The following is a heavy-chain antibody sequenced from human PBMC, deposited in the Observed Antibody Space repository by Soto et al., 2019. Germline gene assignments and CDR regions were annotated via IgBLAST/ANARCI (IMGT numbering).Heavy chain of an antibody. J-gene: IGHJ4*02. CDR2: ISGSGGST. D-gene: IGHD5-18*01. V-gene: IGHV3-23*01. CDR3: PRVDTAMVFDY. CDR1: GFTFSSYA. Sequence: GGSLRLSCAASGFTFSSYAMSWVRQARGKGLEWVSAISGSGGSTYYADSVKGRFTISRDNSKNTLYLQMNSLRAEDTAVYYCPRVDTAMVFDYWGQGTLVTVSS.